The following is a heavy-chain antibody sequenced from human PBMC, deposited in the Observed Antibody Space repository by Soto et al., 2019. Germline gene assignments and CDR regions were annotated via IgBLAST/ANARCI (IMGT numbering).Heavy chain of an antibody. CDR1: GFTFGDYY. Sequence: PGGSLRLSCAASGFTFGDYYMSWIRQAPGKGLEWVSYISSSGSTIYYADSVKGRFTISRDNAKNSLYLQMNSLRAEDTAVYYCARRTTVLDAFDIWGQGTMVTVSS. D-gene: IGHD1-1*01. J-gene: IGHJ3*02. CDR2: ISSSGSTI. CDR3: ARRTTVLDAFDI. V-gene: IGHV3-11*01.